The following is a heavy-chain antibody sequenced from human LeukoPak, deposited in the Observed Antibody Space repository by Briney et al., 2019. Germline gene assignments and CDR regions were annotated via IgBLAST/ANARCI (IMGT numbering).Heavy chain of an antibody. CDR1: GFTFSSYA. CDR3: ASAIAVAGYYFDY. CDR2: ISGSGGST. Sequence: GGSLRLSCAASGFTFSSYAMSWVRQAPGKGLKWVSSISGSGGSTYYADSAKGLFTISRDNSKNTLYLQMNSLRAEDTAVYYCASAIAVAGYYFDYWGQGALVTVSS. V-gene: IGHV3-23*01. J-gene: IGHJ4*02. D-gene: IGHD6-19*01.